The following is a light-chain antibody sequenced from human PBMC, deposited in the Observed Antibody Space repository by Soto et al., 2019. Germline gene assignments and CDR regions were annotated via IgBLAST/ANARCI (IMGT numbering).Light chain of an antibody. J-gene: IGLJ2*01. CDR1: SSDVGAYNY. CDR3: SSYTIRSTVV. CDR2: DVA. V-gene: IGLV2-14*03. Sequence: QSALTQPASVSGSPGRSITISCTGTSSDVGAYNYVSWYQHHPGKAPKLMIYDVANRPSGVSNRFSGSKSGNTASLTISGLQAEDEADYYCSSYTIRSTVVFGGGTKLTVL.